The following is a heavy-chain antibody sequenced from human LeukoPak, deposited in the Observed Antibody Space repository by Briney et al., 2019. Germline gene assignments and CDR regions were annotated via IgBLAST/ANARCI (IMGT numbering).Heavy chain of an antibody. V-gene: IGHV3-74*01. CDR2: INTGGTDT. J-gene: IGHJ3*02. CDR3: VRGSFGPDI. Sequence: PGGSLRLSCAASGFTFSSFWMHWVRQVPGKGLVWVSRINTGGTDTVYADSVKGRFTISRDNAKNTLYLQMNSLRAEDTAVYYCVRGSFGPDIWGQGTMVTVSS. D-gene: IGHD3/OR15-3a*01. CDR1: GFTFSSFW.